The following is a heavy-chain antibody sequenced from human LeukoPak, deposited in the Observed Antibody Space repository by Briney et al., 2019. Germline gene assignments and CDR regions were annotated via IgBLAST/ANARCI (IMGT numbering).Heavy chain of an antibody. V-gene: IGHV1-69*05. CDR1: GGTFSSYA. Sequence: ASVKVSCKASGGTFSSYAISWVRQAPGQGLEWMGGIIPIFGTANYAQKFQGRVTITTDESTSTAYMELSSLRSDDTAVYYCARTSPFVYSSFDPWGQGTLVTVSS. CDR2: IIPIFGTA. J-gene: IGHJ5*02. CDR3: ARTSPFVYSSFDP. D-gene: IGHD3-3*01.